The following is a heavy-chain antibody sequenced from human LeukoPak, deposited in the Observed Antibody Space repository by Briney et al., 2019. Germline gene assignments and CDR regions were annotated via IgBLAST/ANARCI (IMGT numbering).Heavy chain of an antibody. CDR2: IESRADGGTT. J-gene: IGHJ4*02. CDR1: GFTFSGYS. CDR3: TTGRY. Sequence: GGSLRLSCAASGFTFSGYSMNWVRQAPGKGLEWVGQIESRADGGTTDYAAPVRGRFAISRDDSKNTLFLHMSSLETEDTAVYYCTTGRYWGQGTLVTVSS. V-gene: IGHV3-15*04.